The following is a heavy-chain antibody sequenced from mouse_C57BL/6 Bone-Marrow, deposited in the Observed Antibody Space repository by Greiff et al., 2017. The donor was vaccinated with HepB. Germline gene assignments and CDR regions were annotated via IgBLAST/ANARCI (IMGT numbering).Heavy chain of an antibody. CDR2: ISNGGGST. D-gene: IGHD4-1*01. Sequence: DVQLVESGGGLVQPGGSLKLSCAASGFTFSDYYMYWVRQTPEKRLEWVAYISNGGGSTYYPDTVKGRFTISRDNAKNTLYLQMSRLKSEDTAMYYCARRLGRGLPFAYWGQGTLVTVSA. V-gene: IGHV5-12*01. J-gene: IGHJ3*01. CDR1: GFTFSDYY. CDR3: ARRLGRGLPFAY.